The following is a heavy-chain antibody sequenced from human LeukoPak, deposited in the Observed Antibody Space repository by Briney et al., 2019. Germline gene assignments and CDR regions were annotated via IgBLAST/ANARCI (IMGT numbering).Heavy chain of an antibody. J-gene: IGHJ5*02. CDR3: ARKTAVTTYWFDP. Sequence: PSETLSLTCTVSGGSISSGDYYWSWIRQPPGKGLEWIGYIYYSGSTYYNPSLKSRVTISVDTSKNQFSLKLSSVTAADTAVYYCARKTAVTTYWFDPWGQGTLVTVSS. V-gene: IGHV4-30-4*01. CDR1: GGSISSGDYY. D-gene: IGHD4-11*01. CDR2: IYYSGST.